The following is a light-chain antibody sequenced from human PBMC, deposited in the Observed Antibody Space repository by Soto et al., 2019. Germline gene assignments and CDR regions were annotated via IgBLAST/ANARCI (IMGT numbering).Light chain of an antibody. CDR2: DAS. J-gene: IGKJ1*01. CDR1: QSMSSW. Sequence: DIQMTQSPSTLSASVGDRVTITCRASQSMSSWLAWYQQKPGKAPKLLIYDASSLESGVPSRFSGSGSGTEFTLTISSLQPDDFATYYCQQSFRTFGQGTKVEIK. V-gene: IGKV1-5*01. CDR3: QQSFRT.